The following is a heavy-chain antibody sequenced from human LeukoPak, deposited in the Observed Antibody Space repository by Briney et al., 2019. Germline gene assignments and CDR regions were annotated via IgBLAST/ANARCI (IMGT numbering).Heavy chain of an antibody. CDR2: ISYDGSNK. V-gene: IGHV3-30*18. J-gene: IGHJ6*02. CDR3: AKDTRYFDWLLYRSHYYYGMDV. D-gene: IGHD3-9*01. CDR1: GFTFSSYG. Sequence: GRSLRLSCAASGFTFSSYGMHGVRQAPGKGLERVAVISYDGSNKYYADSVKGRFTISRDNSKNTLYLQMNSLRAEDTAVYYCAKDTRYFDWLLYRSHYYYGMDVWGQGTTVTVSS.